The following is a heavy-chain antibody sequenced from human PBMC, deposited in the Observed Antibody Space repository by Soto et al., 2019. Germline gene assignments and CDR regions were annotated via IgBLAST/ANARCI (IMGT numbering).Heavy chain of an antibody. V-gene: IGHV4-30-4*01. D-gene: IGHD4-17*01. Sequence: SETLSLTCTVSGVSGGSISSGDYHWSWIRKPPGKCLERIGYIHNSGSTYYNPSLKSRITISVDTSRNQFSLKLTSVTAADTAMYYCARVRGPYGDFADVDKWGQGTLVTVSS. J-gene: IGHJ4*02. CDR2: IHNSGST. CDR1: GGSISSGDYH. CDR3: ARVRGPYGDFADVDK.